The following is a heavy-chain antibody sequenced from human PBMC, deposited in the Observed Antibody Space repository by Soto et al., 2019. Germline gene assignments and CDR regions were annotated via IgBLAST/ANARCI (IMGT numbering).Heavy chain of an antibody. CDR2: IYYSGST. D-gene: IGHD4-17*01. V-gene: IGHV4-39*02. Sequence: PSETLFLTCTVSGGSISSGTSYWSWIRQRPGKGLEWIGCIYYSGSTYYTPSLRSRVTISVDTSKNQFSLKLSSVTAADTAVYYCAIDGDYYFDYWGQGTLVTVSS. J-gene: IGHJ4*02. CDR1: GGSISSGTSY. CDR3: AIDGDYYFDY.